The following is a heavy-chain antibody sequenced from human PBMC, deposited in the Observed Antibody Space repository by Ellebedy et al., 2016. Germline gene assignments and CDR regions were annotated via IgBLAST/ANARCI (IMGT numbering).Heavy chain of an antibody. J-gene: IGHJ4*02. D-gene: IGHD3-3*01. CDR1: GFTFSNAW. CDR3: AKELIVWSGYNYFDD. CDR2: VSSSGGST. Sequence: GESLKISCAASGFTFSNAWMNWVRQAPGKGLEWVSGVSSSGGSTYYTDSVKGRFTISRDNSKNTLYLQMNSLRAEDTAVYYCAKELIVWSGYNYFDDWGQGTLVTVSS. V-gene: IGHV3-23*01.